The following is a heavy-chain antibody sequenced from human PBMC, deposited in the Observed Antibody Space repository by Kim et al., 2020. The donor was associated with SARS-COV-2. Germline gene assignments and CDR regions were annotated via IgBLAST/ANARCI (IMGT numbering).Heavy chain of an antibody. CDR3: AKERACSGGSCYSLRYG. Sequence: GGSLRLSCAASGFTFSSYGMHWVRQAPGKGLEWVAVISYDGSNKYYADSVKGRFTISRDNSKNTLYLQMNSLRAEDTAVYYCAKERACSGGSCYSLRYG. V-gene: IGHV3-30*18. J-gene: IGHJ6*01. D-gene: IGHD2-15*01. CDR2: ISYDGSNK. CDR1: GFTFSSYG.